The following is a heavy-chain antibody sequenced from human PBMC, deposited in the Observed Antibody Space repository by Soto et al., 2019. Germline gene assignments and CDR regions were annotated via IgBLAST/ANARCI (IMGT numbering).Heavy chain of an antibody. V-gene: IGHV3-23*01. CDR3: ANLFGGYYDSSGYFGY. J-gene: IGHJ4*02. CDR2: ISGSGGST. Sequence: PGGSLRLSCAASGFTFSSYAMSWVRQAPGKGLEWVSAISGSGGSTYYADSVKGRFTISRDNSKNTLYLQMNNLRAEDTAVYYCANLFGGYYDSSGYFGYWGQGTLVTVS. D-gene: IGHD3-22*01. CDR1: GFTFSSYA.